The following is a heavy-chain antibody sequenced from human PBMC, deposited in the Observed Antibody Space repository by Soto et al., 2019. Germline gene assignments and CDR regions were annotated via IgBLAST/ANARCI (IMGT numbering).Heavy chain of an antibody. J-gene: IGHJ6*02. CDR1: GYTFTSYS. Sequence: ASVKVSCKASGYTFTSYSMHWVRQAPGQRLEWMGWINAGNGNTKYSQKFQGRVTITRDTSASTAYMELSSLRSEDTAVYYCARDLLARGYYDFWSGIYPIDGMDVWGQGTTVTVSS. D-gene: IGHD3-3*01. CDR2: INAGNGNT. V-gene: IGHV1-3*01. CDR3: ARDLLARGYYDFWSGIYPIDGMDV.